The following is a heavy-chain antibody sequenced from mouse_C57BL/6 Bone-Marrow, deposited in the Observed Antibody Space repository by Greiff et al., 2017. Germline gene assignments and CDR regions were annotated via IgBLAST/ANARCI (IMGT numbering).Heavy chain of an antibody. CDR3: TTLAIYYGNYYYAMDY. V-gene: IGHV14-4*01. CDR2: IDPENGDT. CDR1: GFNIKDDY. J-gene: IGHJ4*01. D-gene: IGHD2-1*01. Sequence: VKLQESGAELVRPGASVKLSCTASGFNIKDDYMHWVKQRPEQGLEWIGWIDPENGDTEYASKFQGKATITADTSSNTAYLQLSSLTSEDTAVYYCTTLAIYYGNYYYAMDYWGQGTSVTVSS.